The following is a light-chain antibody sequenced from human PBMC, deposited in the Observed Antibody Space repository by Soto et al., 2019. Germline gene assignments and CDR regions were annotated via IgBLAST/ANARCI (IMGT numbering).Light chain of an antibody. J-gene: IGLJ1*01. V-gene: IGLV1-44*01. CDR1: SSNIGINT. CDR3: AAWDDSLNGIYV. CDR2: TDN. Sequence: QSVLTQPPSASGTPGQRVTISCSGSSSNIGINTVNWYQQVPGTAPKLLIYTDNQRPSGVPDRFSGSKSGTSASLAISGLQSEDEADYYCAAWDDSLNGIYVFGTGTKVTV.